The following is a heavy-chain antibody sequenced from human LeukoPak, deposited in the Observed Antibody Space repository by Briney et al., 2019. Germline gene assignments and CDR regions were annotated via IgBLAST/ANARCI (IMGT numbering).Heavy chain of an antibody. CDR1: GFTFSSYA. V-gene: IGHV3-23*01. J-gene: IGHJ4*02. Sequence: GGSLRLSCAASGFTFSSYAMSCVRQAPGKGLEWVSAISGSGGSTYYADSVKGRFTISRDNAKNSLYLQMNSLRAEDTAVYYCARHREGFSRYSNSWGGYYFDYWGQGTLVTVSS. D-gene: IGHD6-13*01. CDR2: ISGSGGST. CDR3: ARHREGFSRYSNSWGGYYFDY.